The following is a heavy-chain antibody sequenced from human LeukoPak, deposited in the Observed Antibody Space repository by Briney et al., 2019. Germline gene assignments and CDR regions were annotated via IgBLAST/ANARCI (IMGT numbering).Heavy chain of an antibody. J-gene: IGHJ4*02. D-gene: IGHD2-2*01. CDR1: GVSISSYY. CDR2: IYYSGST. Sequence: SETLSLTCTVSGVSISSYYWSWIRQPPGKGLEWIGYIYYSGSTNYNPSLKSRVTISVDTSKNQFSLKLSSVPAADTAVYYCARSLPLYCSSTSCYPDYWGQGTLVTVSS. CDR3: ARSLPLYCSSTSCYPDY. V-gene: IGHV4-59*01.